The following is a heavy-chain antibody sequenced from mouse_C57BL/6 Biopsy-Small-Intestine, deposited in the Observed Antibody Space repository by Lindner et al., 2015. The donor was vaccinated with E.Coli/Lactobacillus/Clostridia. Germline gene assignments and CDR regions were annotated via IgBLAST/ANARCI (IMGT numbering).Heavy chain of an antibody. V-gene: IGHV1-80*01. J-gene: IGHJ3*01. CDR2: IYPGDGDT. D-gene: IGHD3-1*01. CDR1: GYAFSSYW. Sequence: VQLQESGAELVKPGASVKISCKASGYAFSSYWMNWVKQRPGKGLEWIGQIYPGDGDTNYNGKFKGKATLTADKSSSTAYMQLSSLTSEDSAVYFCARSGYDLSFAYWGQGTLVTVSA. CDR3: ARSGYDLSFAY.